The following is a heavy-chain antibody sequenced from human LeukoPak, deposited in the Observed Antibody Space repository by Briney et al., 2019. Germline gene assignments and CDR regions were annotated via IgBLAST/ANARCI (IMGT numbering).Heavy chain of an antibody. J-gene: IGHJ4*02. CDR3: ARDTCTNGICYKSY. CDR1: GSTFSSYS. V-gene: IGHV3-21*01. CDR2: ISSSSSYI. Sequence: PGGSLRLSCAASGSTFSSYSMNWVRQAPGKGLEWVSSISSSSSYIYYADSVKGRFTISRDNAKNSLYLQMNSLRAEDTAVYYCARDTCTNGICYKSYWGQGTLVTVSS. D-gene: IGHD2-8*01.